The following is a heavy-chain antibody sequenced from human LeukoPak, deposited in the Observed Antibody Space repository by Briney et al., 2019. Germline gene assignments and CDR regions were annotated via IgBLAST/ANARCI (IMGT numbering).Heavy chain of an antibody. CDR3: ARHQSGTTDY. CDR2: IYYSGST. D-gene: IGHD1-7*01. Sequence: SETLSLTCTVSGGSISSSSYYWGWIRQPPGKGLEWIGSIYYSGSTYYNPSLKSRVTISVDTSKNQFSLKLSSVTAADTAVYYCARHQSGTTDYWGQGTLVTVSS. CDR1: GGSISSSSYY. J-gene: IGHJ4*02. V-gene: IGHV4-39*01.